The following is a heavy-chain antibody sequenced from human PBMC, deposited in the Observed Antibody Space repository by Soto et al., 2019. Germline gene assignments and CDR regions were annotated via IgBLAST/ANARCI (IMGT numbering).Heavy chain of an antibody. CDR1: GFTFSSYG. D-gene: IGHD3-3*01. CDR2: ISYDGSNK. Sequence: PGGSLRLSCAASGFTFSSYGMHWVRQAPGKGLEWVAVISYDGSNKYYADSVKGRFTISRDNSKNTLYLQMNSLRAEDTAVYYCAKDAHYDFWSGYYLGPSLDNMLLANYYYMDVWGKGTTVTVSS. J-gene: IGHJ6*03. V-gene: IGHV3-30*18. CDR3: AKDAHYDFWSGYYLGPSLDNMLLANYYYMDV.